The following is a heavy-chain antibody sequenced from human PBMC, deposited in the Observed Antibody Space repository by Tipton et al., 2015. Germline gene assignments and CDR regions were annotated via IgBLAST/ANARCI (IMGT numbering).Heavy chain of an antibody. CDR2: INDDGSST. J-gene: IGHJ4*02. D-gene: IGHD2-15*01. Sequence: SLRLSCVASGFTFGDYAMHWVRQTPGKGLEWVSGINDDGSSTGYAESVKGRFTISRDNAKNTLYLQMNSLRAEDTAVYYCARDGKVAALDFWGQGTLVTVSS. CDR1: GFTFGDYA. CDR3: ARDGKVAALDF. V-gene: IGHV3-74*01.